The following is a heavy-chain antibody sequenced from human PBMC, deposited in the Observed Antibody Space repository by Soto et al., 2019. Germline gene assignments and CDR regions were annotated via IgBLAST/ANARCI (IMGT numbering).Heavy chain of an antibody. V-gene: IGHV3-48*02. CDR2: ISSSSSTI. Sequence: GGSLRLSCAASGFTFSSYSMNWVRQAPGKGLEWVSYISSSSSTIYYADSVKGRFTISRDNAKNSLYLQMNSLRDEDTAVYYCARDQYYDILTGYEQRGMDVWGQGTTVTVSS. CDR3: ARDQYYDILTGYEQRGMDV. D-gene: IGHD3-9*01. J-gene: IGHJ6*02. CDR1: GFTFSSYS.